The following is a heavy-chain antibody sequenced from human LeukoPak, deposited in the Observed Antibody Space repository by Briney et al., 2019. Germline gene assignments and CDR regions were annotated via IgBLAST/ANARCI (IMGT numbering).Heavy chain of an antibody. V-gene: IGHV1-8*01. J-gene: IGHJ5*02. CDR2: MNPNSGNT. D-gene: IGHD4-23*01. CDR3: ARGPNKSDGGNSGSAWFDP. CDR1: GYTLTTYD. Sequence: ASVKVSCKASGYTLTTYDIKWVRQATGQGLEWMGWMNPNSGNTGYAQKFQGRVTMTRNTSISTAYMELSSLRSEDTAVYYCARGPNKSDGGNSGSAWFDPWGQGTLVTVSS.